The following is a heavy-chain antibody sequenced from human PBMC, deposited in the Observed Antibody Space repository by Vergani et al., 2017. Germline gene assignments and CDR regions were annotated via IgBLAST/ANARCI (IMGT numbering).Heavy chain of an antibody. D-gene: IGHD2-15*01. J-gene: IGHJ4*02. CDR3: ATAGAAYCRGASCYDVFEY. V-gene: IGHV3-30*02. CDR2: TRYDGIVE. CDR1: GFTFTNYG. Sequence: QVQLVESGGGVVQPGGSLRLSCAASGFTFTNYGMHWVRQAPGKGLEWVAFTRYDGIVEYYGDSVRGRFTISRDNSKNTLYLQMNRLRPEDTAVYYCATAGAAYCRGASCYDVFEYWGQGTLVTVAS.